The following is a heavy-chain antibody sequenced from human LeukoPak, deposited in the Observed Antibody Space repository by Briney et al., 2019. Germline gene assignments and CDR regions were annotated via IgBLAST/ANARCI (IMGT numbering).Heavy chain of an antibody. CDR3: ASGGIYYGAAFDF. Sequence: GGSLRLSCAASGFTFDDYGTSWVRQAPGKGLEWVSGINWNGGSTGYADPVKGRFTISRDNAKNSLYLQMNSLRAEDTALYYCASGGIYYGAAFDFWGQGTLVTVSS. CDR1: GFTFDDYG. CDR2: INWNGGST. D-gene: IGHD1-26*01. J-gene: IGHJ4*02. V-gene: IGHV3-20*04.